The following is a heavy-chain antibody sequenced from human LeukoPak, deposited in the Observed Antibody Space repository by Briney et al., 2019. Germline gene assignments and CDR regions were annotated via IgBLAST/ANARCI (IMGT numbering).Heavy chain of an antibody. J-gene: IGHJ5*02. D-gene: IGHD2-15*01. Sequence: GGSLRLSCAASGFTVSSNYMSWVRQAPGKGLEWGSVIYSGGSTYYADSVKGRFTISRDNSKNTLYLQMNSLRAEDTAVYYCARAIVVVVAATHWFDPWGQGTLVTVSS. CDR2: IYSGGST. V-gene: IGHV3-66*01. CDR1: GFTVSSNY. CDR3: ARAIVVVVAATHWFDP.